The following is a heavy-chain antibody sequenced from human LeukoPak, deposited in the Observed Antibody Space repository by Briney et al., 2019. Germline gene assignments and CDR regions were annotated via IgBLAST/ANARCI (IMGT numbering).Heavy chain of an antibody. V-gene: IGHV3-9*01. CDR2: ISWNSGSI. CDR3: AKTLVPLYYYYGMDV. CDR1: GFTFDDYA. D-gene: IGHD2-2*01. Sequence: PGRSLRLSCAASGFTFDDYAMHWVRQAPGKGLEWVSGISWNSGSIGYADSVKGRFTISRDNAKNSLYLQMNSPRAEDTALYYCAKTLVPLYYYYGMDVWGQGTTVTVSS. J-gene: IGHJ6*02.